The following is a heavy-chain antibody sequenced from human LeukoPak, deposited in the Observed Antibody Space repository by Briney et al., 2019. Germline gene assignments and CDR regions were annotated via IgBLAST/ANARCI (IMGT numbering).Heavy chain of an antibody. CDR3: ARGGDSSGYYYSIDY. V-gene: IGHV4-59*01. J-gene: IGHJ4*02. Sequence: ASETLSLTCTGSGGSISSYYWSWIRQPPGKGLEWIGYIYYSGSTNYNPSLKSRVTISVDTSKNQFSLKLSSVTAADTAVYYCARGGDSSGYYYSIDYWGQGTLVTVSS. D-gene: IGHD3-22*01. CDR2: IYYSGST. CDR1: GGSISSYY.